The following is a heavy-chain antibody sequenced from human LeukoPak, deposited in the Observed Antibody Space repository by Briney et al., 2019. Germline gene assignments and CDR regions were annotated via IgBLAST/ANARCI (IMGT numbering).Heavy chain of an antibody. Sequence: GASVKVSCKASGGTFSSYAISWVRQAPGQGLEWMGGIIPIFGTANYAQKLQGRVTMTTDTSTSTAYMELRSLRSDDTAVYYCARIPYDSSGYYYNWFDPWGQGTLVTVSS. CDR3: ARIPYDSSGYYYNWFDP. J-gene: IGHJ5*02. D-gene: IGHD3-22*01. CDR2: IIPIFGTA. V-gene: IGHV1-69*05. CDR1: GGTFSSYA.